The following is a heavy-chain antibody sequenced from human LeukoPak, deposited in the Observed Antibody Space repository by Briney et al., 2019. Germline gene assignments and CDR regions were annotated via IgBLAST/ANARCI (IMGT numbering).Heavy chain of an antibody. Sequence: GGSLRLSCAASGFTFSSYGMSWVRQAPGKGLEWVTAISGSGGSTHYSDSVKGRFTISRDNSKNTLYLQMNSLRAEDTAVYYCARRAGAYSHPYDYWGQGTLVTVSS. J-gene: IGHJ4*02. CDR3: ARRAGAYSHPYDY. D-gene: IGHD4/OR15-4a*01. CDR1: GFTFSSYG. CDR2: ISGSGGST. V-gene: IGHV3-23*01.